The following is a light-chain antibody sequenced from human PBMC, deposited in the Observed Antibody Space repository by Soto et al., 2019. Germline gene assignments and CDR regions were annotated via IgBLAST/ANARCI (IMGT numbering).Light chain of an antibody. V-gene: IGKV3-11*01. CDR2: AAS. J-gene: IGKJ2*02. CDR3: QQRSRWPRGT. CDR1: QNVGNN. Sequence: VLTQSPATLSLSPGESATLSCRASQNVGNNLAWYQQKSGQVPRLLIYAASDRATVVPARFSGRMSGTDFTLPISSLEPEDFATYFCQQRSRWPRGTFGRGTKL.